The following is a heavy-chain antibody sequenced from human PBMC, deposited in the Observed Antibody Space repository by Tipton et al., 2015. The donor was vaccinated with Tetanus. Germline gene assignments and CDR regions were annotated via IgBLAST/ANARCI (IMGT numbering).Heavy chain of an antibody. V-gene: IGHV4-34*01. D-gene: IGHD3-16*02. Sequence: TLSLTCAVYGGSFSGYYWSWIRQPPGKGLEWIGSIYYSGSTYYNPSLKSRVTISVDTSKNQFSLKLSSVTAADTAVYYCARGGPYDYVWGSYRSKGGIDYWGQGTLVTVSS. CDR1: GGSFSGYY. CDR2: IYYSGST. CDR3: ARGGPYDYVWGSYRSKGGIDY. J-gene: IGHJ4*02.